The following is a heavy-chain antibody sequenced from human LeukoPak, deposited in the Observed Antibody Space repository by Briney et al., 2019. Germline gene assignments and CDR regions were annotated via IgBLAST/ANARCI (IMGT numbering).Heavy chain of an antibody. CDR1: GYKFTGYY. CDR3: ARGDRLRYFDWLFHRPFDY. Sequence: PRASVKVSCKASGYKFTGYYIHWVRQAPGQGLEWMGWINPSGGSTSYAQKFQGRVTMTRDTSTSTVYMELSSLRSEDTAVYYCARGDRLRYFDWLFHRPFDYWGQGTLVTVSS. D-gene: IGHD3-9*01. CDR2: INPSGGST. J-gene: IGHJ4*02. V-gene: IGHV1-46*01.